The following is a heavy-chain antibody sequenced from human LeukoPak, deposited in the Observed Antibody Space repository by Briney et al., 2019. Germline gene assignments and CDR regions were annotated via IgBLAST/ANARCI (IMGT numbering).Heavy chain of an antibody. Sequence: GGSLRLSCAASGFTFDDYAMHWVRQAPGKGLEWVSGISWNSGSIVYADSVKGRFTISRDNAKNSLYLQMNSLRAEDTALYYCAKAPFPDYYGSGSRNPTERAFDIWGQGTMVTVSS. CDR2: ISWNSGSI. CDR1: GFTFDDYA. CDR3: AKAPFPDYYGSGSRNPTERAFDI. D-gene: IGHD3-10*01. J-gene: IGHJ3*02. V-gene: IGHV3-9*01.